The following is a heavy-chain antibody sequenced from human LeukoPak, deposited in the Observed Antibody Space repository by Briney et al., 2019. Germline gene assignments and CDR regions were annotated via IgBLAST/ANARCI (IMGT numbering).Heavy chain of an antibody. J-gene: IGHJ4*02. Sequence: GGSLRLSCAASGFTFSGSAMHWVRQASGKGLEWVGRIRSKANSYATAYAASVKGRFTISRDDSKNTAYLQMNSLKTEDTAVYYCTRYVSPLSMGLKRYSGYAYWGQGTLVTVSS. CDR1: GFTFSGSA. CDR2: IRSKANSYAT. CDR3: TRYVSPLSMGLKRYSGYAY. V-gene: IGHV3-73*01. D-gene: IGHD5-12*01.